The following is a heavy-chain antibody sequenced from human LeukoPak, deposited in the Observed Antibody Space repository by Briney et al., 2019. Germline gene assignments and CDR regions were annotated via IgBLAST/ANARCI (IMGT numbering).Heavy chain of an antibody. V-gene: IGHV3-48*02. Sequence: GGSLRLSCAASGFTYSTYSMNWLRQAPGKGLEWVSYISSGSSTIYYADSVKGRSTISRDNAKNSLYLQMNSLSDEDAAVYYCATTGDMDYWGQGTLVTVPS. CDR3: ATTGDMDY. J-gene: IGHJ4*02. CDR2: ISSGSSTI. D-gene: IGHD7-27*01. CDR1: GFTYSTYS.